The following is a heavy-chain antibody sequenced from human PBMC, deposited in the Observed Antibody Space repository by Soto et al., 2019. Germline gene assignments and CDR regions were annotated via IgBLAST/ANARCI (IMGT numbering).Heavy chain of an antibody. D-gene: IGHD2-15*01. CDR2: ISGSGGST. CDR1: GFTFSSYA. CDR3: AKGIVVVVAATPGYYYGMDV. Sequence: QAGGSLRLSCAASGFTFSSYAMSWVRQAPGKGLEWVSAISGSGGSTYYADSVKGRFTISRDNSKNTLYLQMNSLRAEDTAVYYCAKGIVVVVAATPGYYYGMDVWGQGTTVTVSS. J-gene: IGHJ6*02. V-gene: IGHV3-23*01.